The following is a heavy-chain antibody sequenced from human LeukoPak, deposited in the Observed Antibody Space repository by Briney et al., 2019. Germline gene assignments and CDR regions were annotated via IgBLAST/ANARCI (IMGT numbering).Heavy chain of an antibody. CDR1: GFTLSDYY. D-gene: IGHD5-18*01. CDR2: ISSSSSYT. CDR3: ARDTAMVRHDY. V-gene: IGHV3-11*06. J-gene: IGHJ4*02. Sequence: GGSLRLSCAASGFTLSDYYMSWIRQAPGKGLEWVSYISSSSSYTNYADSVKGRFTISRDNAKNSLYLQMNSLRAEDTAVYYCARDTAMVRHDYWGQGTLVTVSS.